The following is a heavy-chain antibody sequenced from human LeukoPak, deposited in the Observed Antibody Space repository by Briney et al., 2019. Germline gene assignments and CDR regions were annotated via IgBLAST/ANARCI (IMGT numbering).Heavy chain of an antibody. J-gene: IGHJ4*02. Sequence: GGSLRLSCAASGFSFNAYAMNWVRQAPEKRLEWISSIIYTGVDTYYADSVKGRFTISRDNSRNALDLQMHSLRAEDTAVYYCAKATKGHCTGAHCYSFDSWGQGALVIVSS. CDR2: IIYTGVDT. D-gene: IGHD2-8*02. CDR1: GFSFNAYA. V-gene: IGHV3-23*01. CDR3: AKATKGHCTGAHCYSFDS.